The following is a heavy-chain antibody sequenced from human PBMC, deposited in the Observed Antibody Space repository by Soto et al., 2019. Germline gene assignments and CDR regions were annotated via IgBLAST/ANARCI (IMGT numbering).Heavy chain of an antibody. Sequence: GGSLKLSCAAYGFTFSRYSMNWVRQAPGKGLEWVSVINCCSCAIYYADFVKGRFTISSDNAKISLYLQMNSLRAEDTAVYYCARGSGTSRDYFDYWGQGTLVTVSS. J-gene: IGHJ4*02. V-gene: IGHV3-48*01. CDR3: ARGSGTSRDYFDY. CDR2: INCCSCAI. D-gene: IGHD2-2*01. CDR1: GFTFSRYS.